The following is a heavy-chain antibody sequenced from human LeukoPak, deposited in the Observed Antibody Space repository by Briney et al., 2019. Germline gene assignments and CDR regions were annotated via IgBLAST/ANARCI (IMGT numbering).Heavy chain of an antibody. CDR3: ARCGYSYSSCAFEG. J-gene: IGHJ3*01. CDR2: IYYSGST. D-gene: IGHD5-18*01. CDR1: LGSLSRGGYY. V-gene: IGHV4-31*03. Sequence: TLSLTRILSLGSLSRGGYYWRWLRPHPGRGLEWLGYIYYSGSTYYNPSLKSRVTISVDTSKNQFSLKLISVTAADTAVYYCARCGYSYSSCAFEGWGQVVMV.